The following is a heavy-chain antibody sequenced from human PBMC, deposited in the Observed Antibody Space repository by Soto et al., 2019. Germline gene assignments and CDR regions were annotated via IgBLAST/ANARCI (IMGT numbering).Heavy chain of an antibody. CDR3: ATLGIPKVRTIFGVVIKSYYYYGMDV. V-gene: IGHV3-33*01. D-gene: IGHD3-3*01. CDR1: GFTFSSYG. CDR2: IWYDGSNK. J-gene: IGHJ6*02. Sequence: GGSLRLSCAASGFTFSSYGMHWVRQAPGKGLEWVAVIWYDGSNKYYADSVKGRFTISRDNSKNTLYLQMNSLRAEDTAVYYCATLGIPKVRTIFGVVIKSYYYYGMDVWGQGTTVTVSS.